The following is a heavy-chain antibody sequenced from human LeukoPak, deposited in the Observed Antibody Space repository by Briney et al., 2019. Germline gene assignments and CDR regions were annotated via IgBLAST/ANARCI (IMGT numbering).Heavy chain of an antibody. Sequence: PSETLSLTCTVSGDSISSYYCSWIRQPPGKGLEWIGYLYYSGSTEHNPSLKSRVTISVDVSKNQFSLKLSSVTAADTAVYYCARARWEPGIGGIMYYFDYWGQGTLVTVSS. V-gene: IGHV4-59*01. D-gene: IGHD6-13*01. CDR1: GDSISSYY. CDR2: LYYSGST. CDR3: ARARWEPGIGGIMYYFDY. J-gene: IGHJ4*02.